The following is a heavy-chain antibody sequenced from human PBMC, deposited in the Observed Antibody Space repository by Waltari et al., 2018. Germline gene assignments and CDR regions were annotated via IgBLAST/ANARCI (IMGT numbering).Heavy chain of an antibody. CDR3: ARARSTSCPDY. J-gene: IGHJ4*02. Sequence: QVQLQESGPGLVKPSQTLSLTCTVSGGSISRGGYYWSWRRQHPGKGLEWIGYIYYSGSTYYNPSLKSRVTISVDTSKNQFSLKLSSVTAADTAVYYCARARSTSCPDYWGQGTLVTVSS. CDR2: IYYSGST. V-gene: IGHV4-31*03. CDR1: GGSISRGGYY. D-gene: IGHD2-2*01.